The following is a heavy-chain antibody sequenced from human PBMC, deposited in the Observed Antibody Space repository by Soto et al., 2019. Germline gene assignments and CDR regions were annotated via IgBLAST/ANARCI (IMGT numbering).Heavy chain of an antibody. CDR2: INPSGGST. D-gene: IGHD3-10*01. J-gene: IGHJ4*02. CDR1: GYTFTSYY. V-gene: IGHV1-46*01. Sequence: QVQLVQSGAEVKKPGASVKVSCKASGYTFTSYYMHWVRQAPGQGLEWMGIINPSGGSTSYAQKFEGRATMTRDTSTSTVYMKLSSLSSEATAVYYCARQSLWFGELLGYWGQGTLVTVSS. CDR3: ARQSLWFGELLGY.